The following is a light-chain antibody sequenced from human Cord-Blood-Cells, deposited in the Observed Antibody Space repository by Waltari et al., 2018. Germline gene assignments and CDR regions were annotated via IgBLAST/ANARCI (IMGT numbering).Light chain of an antibody. J-gene: IGKJ1*01. CDR3: QQYNSYSWT. V-gene: IGKV1-5*01. Sequence: DIPMTQSPSTLSASVGARVPITSRASQSISSWLAWYQQKPGTDPKLLIYDASSLESGVPSRFSGSGSGTEFTLTISSLQPDDFATYYCQQYNSYSWTFGQGTKVEIK. CDR2: DAS. CDR1: QSISSW.